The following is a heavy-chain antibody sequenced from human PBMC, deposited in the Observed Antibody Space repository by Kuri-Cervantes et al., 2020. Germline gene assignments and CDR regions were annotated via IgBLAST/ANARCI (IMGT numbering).Heavy chain of an antibody. Sequence: GGSLRLSCAASGFTFSSYSMNWVCQAPGKGLEWVSSISSSSSYIYYADSVKGRYTISRDNAKNTLILQMNNLRAEDTAVYYCARGDDAFDIWGQGTMVTVSS. CDR2: ISSSSSYI. CDR3: ARGDDAFDI. V-gene: IGHV3-21*01. J-gene: IGHJ3*02. CDR1: GFTFSSYS.